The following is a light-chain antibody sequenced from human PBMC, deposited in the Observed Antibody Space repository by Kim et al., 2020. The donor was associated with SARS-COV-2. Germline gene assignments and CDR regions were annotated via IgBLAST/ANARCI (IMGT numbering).Light chain of an antibody. CDR1: SSDVGGYNY. J-gene: IGLJ2*01. CDR2: DVS. CDR3: SSYTSSSPFFVV. Sequence: SIPISCTGTSSDVGGYNYVAWYQQHPGKAPKLMIYDVSKRPSGVSNRFSGSKSGNTASLTISGLQAEDEADYYCSSYTSSSPFFVVFGGGTQLTVL. V-gene: IGLV2-14*04.